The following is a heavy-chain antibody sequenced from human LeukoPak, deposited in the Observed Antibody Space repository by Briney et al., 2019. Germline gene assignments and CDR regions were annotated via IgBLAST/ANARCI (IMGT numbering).Heavy chain of an antibody. Sequence: GGSLRLSCAASGVTLSTYAMSWVRQAPGKGLEWVANIKQDGSEKYYVDSVKGRFTISRDNAKNSLYLQVNSLRAEDTAVYYCARDEYYDFWSGYFNYYGMDVWGQGTTVTVSS. CDR2: IKQDGSEK. J-gene: IGHJ6*02. CDR1: GVTLSTYA. CDR3: ARDEYYDFWSGYFNYYGMDV. V-gene: IGHV3-7*03. D-gene: IGHD3-3*01.